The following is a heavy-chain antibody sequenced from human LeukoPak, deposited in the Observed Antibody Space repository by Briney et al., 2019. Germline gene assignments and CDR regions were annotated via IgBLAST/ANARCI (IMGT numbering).Heavy chain of an antibody. CDR3: ARGSSIAVAGMGFDP. Sequence: ASVKVSCKASGYTFTGYYIHWVRQAPGQGLEWMGWINPNSGGTKYAQKFQGRVTMTRDTSISTAYMELSRLRSDDTAVYYCARGSSIAVAGMGFDPWGQGTLVTVSS. V-gene: IGHV1-2*02. D-gene: IGHD6-19*01. CDR2: INPNSGGT. J-gene: IGHJ5*02. CDR1: GYTFTGYY.